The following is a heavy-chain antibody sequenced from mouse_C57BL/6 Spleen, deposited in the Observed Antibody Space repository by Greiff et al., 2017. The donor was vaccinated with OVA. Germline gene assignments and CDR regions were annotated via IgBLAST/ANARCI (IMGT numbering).Heavy chain of an antibody. V-gene: IGHV1-26*01. J-gene: IGHJ1*03. CDR1: GYTFTDYY. Sequence: EVQLQQSGPELVKPGASVKISCKASGYTFTDYYMNWVKQSHGKSLEWIGDINPNNGGTSYNQKFKGKATLTVDKSSSTAYMELRSLTSEDSAVYYCARITTVVGDWYFDVWGTGTTVTVSS. CDR3: ARITTVVGDWYFDV. CDR2: INPNNGGT. D-gene: IGHD1-1*01.